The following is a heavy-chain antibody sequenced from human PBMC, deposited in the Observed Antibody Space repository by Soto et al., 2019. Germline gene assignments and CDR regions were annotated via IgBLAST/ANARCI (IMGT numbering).Heavy chain of an antibody. D-gene: IGHD3-3*01. Sequence: NPSETLSLTWTVSGGSMNSYYWTWIRQPAGKGLEWIGRVYSSGGTHYNPSLKSRITISLDTSNNQFSLRLLSVTDADTAGYYCARGQRFSDWFDPWGQGTLVTVS. CDR2: VYSSGGT. V-gene: IGHV4-4*07. CDR3: ARGQRFSDWFDP. CDR1: GGSMNSYY. J-gene: IGHJ5*02.